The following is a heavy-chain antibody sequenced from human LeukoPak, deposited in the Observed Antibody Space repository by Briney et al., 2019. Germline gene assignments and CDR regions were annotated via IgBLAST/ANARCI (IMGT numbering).Heavy chain of an antibody. J-gene: IGHJ5*02. D-gene: IGHD3-10*01. CDR2: INHTGST. V-gene: IGHV4-34*01. CDR1: GGSFSGYY. Sequence: SETLSLTCAVYGGSFSGYYWSWIRQPPGKGLEWIGEINHTGSTTYNPSLKSRVTISVDTSKNQFSLKLNSVTAADTAVYYCARDSGTTGEVKFDPWGQGTLVTVSS. CDR3: ARDSGTTGEVKFDP.